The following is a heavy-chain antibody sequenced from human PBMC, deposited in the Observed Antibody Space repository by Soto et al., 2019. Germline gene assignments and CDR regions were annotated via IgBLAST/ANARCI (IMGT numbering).Heavy chain of an antibody. Sequence: EVQLVESGGGLVQPGGSLRLSCAASGFTFSTYWMNWVRQAPGKGLVCVSRIKSDGSTTSYADSVKGRFTISRDNAKNSLYLQMNSLRAEATAMYYCVTGDYGGKCYWAQGSLVTVSS. D-gene: IGHD4-17*01. J-gene: IGHJ4*02. CDR3: VTGDYGGKCY. CDR1: GFTFSTYW. CDR2: IKSDGSTT. V-gene: IGHV3-74*01.